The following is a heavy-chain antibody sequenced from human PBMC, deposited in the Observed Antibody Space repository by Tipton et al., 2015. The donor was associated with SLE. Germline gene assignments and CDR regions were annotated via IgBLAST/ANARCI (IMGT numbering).Heavy chain of an antibody. CDR1: GGSFSGYY. D-gene: IGHD1-26*01. V-gene: IGHV4-34*01. CDR3: VRRSVVGAFDI. Sequence: TLSLTCAVYGGSFSGYYWSWIRQPPGKGLEWIGEINHSGSTNYNPSLKSRVTISVDTSKNQFSLKLSSVTAADTAVYYCVRRSVVGAFDIWGQGTMVTVSS. CDR2: INHSGST. J-gene: IGHJ3*02.